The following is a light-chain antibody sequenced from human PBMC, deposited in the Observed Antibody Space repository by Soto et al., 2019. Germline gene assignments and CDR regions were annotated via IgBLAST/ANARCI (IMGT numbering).Light chain of an antibody. CDR1: QSVRSSY. V-gene: IGKV3-20*01. Sequence: EIVLTQSPGTLSLSPVERATLSCRASQSVRSSYLAWYKQKPGQAPRLLIYGASSRATGIPDRFSGSGSATGFTITINRLEPEYVAVYYCQQYGSPPPMCTLGKGTKLEIK. CDR2: GAS. CDR3: QQYGSPPPMCT. J-gene: IGKJ2*02.